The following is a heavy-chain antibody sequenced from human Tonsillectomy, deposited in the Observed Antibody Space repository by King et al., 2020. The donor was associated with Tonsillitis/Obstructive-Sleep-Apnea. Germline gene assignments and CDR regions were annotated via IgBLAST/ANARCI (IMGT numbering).Heavy chain of an antibody. V-gene: IGHV3-9*01. D-gene: IGHD7-27*01. CDR2: ISWRSSSI. Sequence: VQLVESGGDLVQPGRSLRLSCAASGFTFDDYAMHWVRQAPGKGLEWVSGISWRSSSIGYADSVKGRFTTSRDNAKNSLYLQMNSLRAEDTALYYCAKDMNWGDYSYYYMDVWGKGTTVTVSS. CDR3: AKDMNWGDYSYYYMDV. J-gene: IGHJ6*03. CDR1: GFTFDDYA.